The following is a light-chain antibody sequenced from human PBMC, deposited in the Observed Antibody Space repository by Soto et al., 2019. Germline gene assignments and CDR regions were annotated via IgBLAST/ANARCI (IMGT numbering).Light chain of an antibody. CDR1: QSVSSSY. CDR3: QQYGSSSLT. V-gene: IGKV3-20*01. J-gene: IGKJ4*01. Sequence: EIVLTQSPGTLSLSPGERATLSCRASQSVSSSYLAWYQQKPGQAPRLLTYGASSRATGIPDRFSGSGSGTDFTLTISRLGPEDFAVYYCQQYGSSSLTFGGGTKVDIK. CDR2: GAS.